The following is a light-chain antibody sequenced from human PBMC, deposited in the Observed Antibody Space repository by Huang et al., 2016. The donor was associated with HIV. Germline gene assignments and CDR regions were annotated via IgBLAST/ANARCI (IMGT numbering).Light chain of an antibody. J-gene: IGKJ2*01. CDR2: GAS. CDR1: QNLTRNY. CDR3: QQYGSSPYT. V-gene: IGKV3-20*01. Sequence: EIVLTQSPGILPLSAGDRATLSCRATQNLTRNYLAWYQQKPGQAPRLLIYGASTRATGIPDKISGSGSGTDFTLTISGLEPDDFALYYCQQYGSSPYTFGQGTMLEVK.